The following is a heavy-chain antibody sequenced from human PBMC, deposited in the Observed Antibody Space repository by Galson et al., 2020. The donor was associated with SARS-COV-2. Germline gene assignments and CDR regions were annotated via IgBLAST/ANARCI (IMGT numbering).Heavy chain of an antibody. CDR2: ISYDGSNK. CDR3: ARDSNGTTPSWFDP. J-gene: IGHJ5*02. D-gene: IGHD1-7*01. CDR1: GFTFSSYA. V-gene: IGHV3-30*04. Sequence: QLGESLKISCAASGFTFSSYAMHWVRQAPGKGLEWVAVISYDGSNKYYADSVKGRFTISRDNSKNTLYLQMNSLRAEDTAVYYCARDSNGTTPSWFDPWGQGTLVTVSS.